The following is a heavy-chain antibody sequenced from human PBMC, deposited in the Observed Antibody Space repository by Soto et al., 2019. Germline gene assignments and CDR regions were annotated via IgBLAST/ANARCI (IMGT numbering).Heavy chain of an antibody. CDR2: IWYDGSNK. D-gene: IGHD3-3*01. CDR1: GFTFSSYG. CDR3: ARTQGRFLERNYGMDV. V-gene: IGHV3-33*01. J-gene: IGHJ6*02. Sequence: PGGSLRLSCAASGFTFSSYGMHWVRQAPGKGLEWVAVIWYDGSNKYYADSVKGLFTISRDNSKNTLYLQMNSLRAEDTAVYYCARTQGRFLERNYGMDVWGPGTTVTVSS.